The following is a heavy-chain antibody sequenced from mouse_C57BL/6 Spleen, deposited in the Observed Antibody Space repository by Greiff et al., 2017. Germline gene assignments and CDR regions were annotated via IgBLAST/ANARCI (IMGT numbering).Heavy chain of an antibody. J-gene: IGHJ2*01. CDR2: ISSGGSYT. D-gene: IGHD1-1*01. Sequence: DVMLVESGGDLVKPGGSLKLSCAASGFTFSSYGMSWVRQTPDTRLEWVATISSGGSYTYYPDSVKGRFTISRDNAKNTLYLQMSSLKSEDTAMYYCARLLITTVVATNYFDYWGQGTTLTVSS. CDR1: GFTFSSYG. V-gene: IGHV5-6*02. CDR3: ARLLITTVVATNYFDY.